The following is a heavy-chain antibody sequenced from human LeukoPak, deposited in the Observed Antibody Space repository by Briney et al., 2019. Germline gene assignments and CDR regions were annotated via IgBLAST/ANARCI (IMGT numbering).Heavy chain of an antibody. CDR3: ARLDYYGSGSYYSLDP. CDR1: GYSFTSYW. J-gene: IGHJ5*02. D-gene: IGHD3-10*01. Sequence: GESLRISCKGSGYSFTSYWISWVRQMPGKGLEWMGRIDPSDSYTNYSPSFQGHVTIPADKSISTAYLQWSSLKASDTAMYYCARLDYYGSGSYYSLDPWGQGTLVTVSS. CDR2: IDPSDSYT. V-gene: IGHV5-10-1*01.